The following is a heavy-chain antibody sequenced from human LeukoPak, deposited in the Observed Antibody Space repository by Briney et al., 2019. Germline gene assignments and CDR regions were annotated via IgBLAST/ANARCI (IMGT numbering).Heavy chain of an antibody. CDR2: INPNSGGT. CDR3: ARVPYSGEDY. D-gene: IGHD1-1*01. V-gene: IGHV1-2*02. J-gene: IGHJ4*02. CDR1: GYSFIGDY. Sequence: GASVKVSCKASGYSFIGDYMHWVRQAPGQGLEWMGWINPNSGGTNYAQKFQGRVAMTRDTSINTAYMELSRLRSDDTAVYYCARVPYSGEDYWGQGTLALVS.